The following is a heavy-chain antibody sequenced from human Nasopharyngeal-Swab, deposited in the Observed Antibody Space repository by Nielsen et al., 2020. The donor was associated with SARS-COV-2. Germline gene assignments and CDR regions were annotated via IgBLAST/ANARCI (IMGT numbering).Heavy chain of an antibody. Sequence: GGSLRLSCKGSGSSFTSYWISWVRQMPGQGLEWRGRIDPSDSYTNYSPSFQGHVTISADKSISTAYLQWSSLKASDTSMYYCASRNMHVSIVAGVGSDAFDIWGQGTMVTVSS. CDR1: GSSFTSYW. J-gene: IGHJ3*02. CDR3: ASRNMHVSIVAGVGSDAFDI. V-gene: IGHV5-10-1*01. CDR2: IDPSDSYT. D-gene: IGHD5-12*01.